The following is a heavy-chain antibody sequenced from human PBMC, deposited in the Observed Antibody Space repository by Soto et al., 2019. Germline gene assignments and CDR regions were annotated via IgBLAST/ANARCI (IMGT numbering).Heavy chain of an antibody. Sequence: HGESLKISCKGSGYSFTSYWISWVRQMPGKGLEWMGRIDPSDSYTNYSPSFQGHVTISADKSISTAYLQWSSLKASDTAMYYCARSYSGYDSYFDYWGQGTLVTVSS. V-gene: IGHV5-10-1*01. D-gene: IGHD5-12*01. J-gene: IGHJ4*02. CDR1: GYSFTSYW. CDR3: ARSYSGYDSYFDY. CDR2: IDPSDSYT.